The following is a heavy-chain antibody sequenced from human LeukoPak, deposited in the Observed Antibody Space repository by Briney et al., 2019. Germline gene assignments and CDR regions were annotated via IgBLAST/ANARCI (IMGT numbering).Heavy chain of an antibody. J-gene: IGHJ6*03. V-gene: IGHV4-61*02. Sequence: SETLSLTCTVSGGSISSGSYYWSWIRQPAGKGLEWIGRIYTSGSTNYNPSLKSRVTISVDTSKNQFSLKLSSVTAADTVVYYCAREDWEYSYGQPYYYYMDVWGKGTTVTVSS. D-gene: IGHD5-18*01. CDR2: IYTSGST. CDR1: GGSISSGSYY. CDR3: AREDWEYSYGQPYYYYMDV.